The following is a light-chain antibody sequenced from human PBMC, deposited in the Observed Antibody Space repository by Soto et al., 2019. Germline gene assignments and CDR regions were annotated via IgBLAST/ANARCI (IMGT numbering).Light chain of an antibody. Sequence: EIVLTQSPGTLSLSPGERVTLSCRTSQSALSSNLAWYQQKPGQTPRLLIYGASTRATGVPARFSGSASGTEFTLTITSLQSEDFAVYYCQHYANWPLTFGGGTKVDIK. CDR1: QSALSSN. CDR3: QHYANWPLT. J-gene: IGKJ4*01. CDR2: GAS. V-gene: IGKV3-15*01.